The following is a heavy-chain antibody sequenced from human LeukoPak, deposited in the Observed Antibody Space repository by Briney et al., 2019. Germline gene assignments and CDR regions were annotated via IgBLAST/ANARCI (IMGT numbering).Heavy chain of an antibody. Sequence: SETLSLTCTVSGGSISSYYWSWIRQPPGKGLEWIGEINHSGSTKYNPSLKSRVTMSTDTSKNQFSLKLSSVTAADTGVYYCARFRATHYYDSSEKSELDYWGQGTLVTVSS. D-gene: IGHD3-22*01. J-gene: IGHJ4*02. CDR2: INHSGST. CDR1: GGSISSYY. V-gene: IGHV4-34*01. CDR3: ARFRATHYYDSSEKSELDY.